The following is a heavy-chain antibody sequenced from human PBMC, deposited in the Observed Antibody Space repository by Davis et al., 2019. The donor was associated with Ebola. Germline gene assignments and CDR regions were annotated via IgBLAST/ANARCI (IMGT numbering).Heavy chain of an antibody. J-gene: IGHJ5*02. D-gene: IGHD6-19*01. CDR3: ALGIRQWLDNWFDP. CDR1: GDSVSSNSAA. V-gene: IGHV6-1*01. Sequence: SQTPSLTRAISGDSVSSNSAAWNWIRQSPSRGLEWLGRTYYRSKWYNDYAVSVKSRITINPDTSKNQFSLQLNSVTPEDTAVYYCALGIRQWLDNWFDPWGQGTLVTVSS. CDR2: TYYRSKWYN.